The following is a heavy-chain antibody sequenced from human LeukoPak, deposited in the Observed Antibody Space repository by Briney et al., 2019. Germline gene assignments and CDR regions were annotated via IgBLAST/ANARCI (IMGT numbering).Heavy chain of an antibody. CDR2: IRSKAYGGTT. CDR3: TRGPILLWIHNGMDV. Sequence: GGSLKLSCRASGFIFGEHGMSWVLQAPGKGLEWVGFIRSKAYGGTTEYAASVKGRFTSSRYESKSIAYLQMNSLKTADTAFYYCTRGPILLWIHNGMDVWGQGTTVTVSS. J-gene: IGHJ6*02. V-gene: IGHV3-49*04. D-gene: IGHD2-21*01. CDR1: GFIFGEHG.